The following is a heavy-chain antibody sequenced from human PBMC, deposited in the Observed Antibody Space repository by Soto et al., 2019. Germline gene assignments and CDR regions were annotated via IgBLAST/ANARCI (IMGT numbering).Heavy chain of an antibody. J-gene: IGHJ4*02. CDR3: AREGNLGRWLQPLDF. Sequence: QVQLQVSGPGLVKPSETLSLTCTVSGDSISAYSWSWVRQPPGKGLEWIGNINYNGNTKYNPSLKSRVTMSRDTSKNQVSLRLISVTAADTAKYFCAREGNLGRWLQPLDFWGQGTLVTVSS. CDR2: INYNGNT. V-gene: IGHV4-59*01. CDR1: GDSISAYS. D-gene: IGHD5-12*01.